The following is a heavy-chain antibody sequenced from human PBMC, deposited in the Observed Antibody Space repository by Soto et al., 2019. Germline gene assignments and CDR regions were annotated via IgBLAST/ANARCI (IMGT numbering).Heavy chain of an antibody. V-gene: IGHV3-30*18. D-gene: IGHD5-18*01. CDR3: AKDCEAGYNLYLDY. Sequence: QVQLVESGGGVVQPGRSLRLSCAASGFTFSSYGMHWVRQAPGKGLEWVAVISYDGSNKYYADSVKGRFTISRDNSKNTLYLQMNSLSAEDTAVYYCAKDCEAGYNLYLDYWGQGTLVTVSS. J-gene: IGHJ4*02. CDR2: ISYDGSNK. CDR1: GFTFSSYG.